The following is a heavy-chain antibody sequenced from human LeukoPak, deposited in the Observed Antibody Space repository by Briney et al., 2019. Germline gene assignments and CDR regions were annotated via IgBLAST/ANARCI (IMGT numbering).Heavy chain of an antibody. D-gene: IGHD6-13*01. V-gene: IGHV4-34*01. J-gene: IGHJ5*02. Sequence: SETLSLTCAVSGGSFTNYYWTWIRQSPRKGLEWIGEINHTGNTKYNPSLKSRVTISLDASKNQFSLKLLSVTAADTAMYYCANAALIPASGTRWLDPWGQGTLVTVSS. CDR1: GGSFTNYY. CDR3: ANAALIPASGTRWLDP. CDR2: INHTGNT.